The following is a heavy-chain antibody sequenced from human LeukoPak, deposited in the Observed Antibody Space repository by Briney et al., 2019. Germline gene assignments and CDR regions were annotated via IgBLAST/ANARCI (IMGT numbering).Heavy chain of an antibody. CDR1: GGSISSGDYY. CDR2: IYYSGST. D-gene: IGHD5-24*01. V-gene: IGHV4-30-4*08. Sequence: QVQLQESGPGLVKPSQTLSLTCTVSGGSISSGDYYWSWIRQPPGKGLGWIGYIYYSGSTYYNPSLKSRVTISVDTSKNQFSLKLSSVTAADTAVYYCARARSEETYYFDYWGQGTLVTVSS. CDR3: ARARSEETYYFDY. J-gene: IGHJ4*02.